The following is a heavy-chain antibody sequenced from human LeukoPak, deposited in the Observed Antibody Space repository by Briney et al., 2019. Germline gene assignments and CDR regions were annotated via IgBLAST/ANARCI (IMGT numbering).Heavy chain of an antibody. J-gene: IGHJ4*02. CDR1: GFTFDDYA. V-gene: IGHV3-9*01. D-gene: IGHD5-18*01. CDR3: VKVSGYTYGYFDY. Sequence: GRSLRLSCAASGFTFDDYAMQWVRQAPGKGLEWVSGISWNSGSVDYADSVKGRFTISRDNAKNSLYLQMNSLRAEDTALYYCVKVSGYTYGYFDYWGQGTLVTVSS. CDR2: ISWNSGSV.